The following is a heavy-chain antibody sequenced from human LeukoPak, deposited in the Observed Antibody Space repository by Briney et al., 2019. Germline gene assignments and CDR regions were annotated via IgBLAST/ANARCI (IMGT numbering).Heavy chain of an antibody. J-gene: IGHJ4*02. D-gene: IGHD4-17*01. Sequence: GGSLKLTCAASGSTFSGSSLHWVRQASGKGLEWVGRIRSKANSYGTAYGESVKGRFTVSRDDSKNTAYLLMNSLKTEDTAMYYCTRSDGDYVYDYWGQGTLVTVSS. CDR2: IRSKANSYGT. V-gene: IGHV3-73*01. CDR1: GSTFSGSS. CDR3: TRSDGDYVYDY.